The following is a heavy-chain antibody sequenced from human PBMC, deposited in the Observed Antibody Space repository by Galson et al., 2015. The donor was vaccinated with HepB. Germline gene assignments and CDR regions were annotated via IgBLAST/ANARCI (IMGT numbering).Heavy chain of an antibody. CDR1: GFTFSSYS. CDR3: ARDRVVVVPAATEPYYYYYGMDV. Sequence: SLRLSCADSGFTFSSYSMNWVRQAPGKGLEWVSYISSSSSTIYYADSVKGRFTISRDNAKNSLYLQMNSLRDEDTAVYYCARDRVVVVPAATEPYYYYYGMDVWGQGTTVTVSS. V-gene: IGHV3-48*02. CDR2: ISSSSSTI. D-gene: IGHD2-2*01. J-gene: IGHJ6*02.